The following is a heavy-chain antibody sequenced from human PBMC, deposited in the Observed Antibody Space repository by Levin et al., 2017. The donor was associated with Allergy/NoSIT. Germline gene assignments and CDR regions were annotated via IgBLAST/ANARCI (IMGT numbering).Heavy chain of an antibody. CDR1: GFSLSTSGVG. Sequence: SGPTLVKPTQTLTLTCTFSGFSLSTSGVGVGWIRPPPGKALEWLALIYWDDDKRYSPSLKSRLTITKDTSKNQVVLTMTNMDPVDTATYYCAHTSLWFGDPRHYFDYWGQGTLVTVSS. CDR2: IYWDDDK. J-gene: IGHJ4*02. V-gene: IGHV2-5*02. CDR3: AHTSLWFGDPRHYFDY. D-gene: IGHD3-10*01.